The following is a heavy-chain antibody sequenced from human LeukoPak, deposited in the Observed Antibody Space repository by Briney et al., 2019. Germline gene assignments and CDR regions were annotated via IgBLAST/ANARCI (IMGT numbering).Heavy chain of an antibody. D-gene: IGHD5-18*01. Sequence: PSETLSLTCTVSGYSISSGYYWGWIRQPPGKGLEWIGSIYHSGSTYYNPSLKSRVTISVDTPKNQFSLKLSSVTAADTAVYYCARKYSYGFYYFDYWGQGTLVTVSS. V-gene: IGHV4-38-2*02. CDR2: IYHSGST. J-gene: IGHJ4*02. CDR3: ARKYSYGFYYFDY. CDR1: GYSISSGYY.